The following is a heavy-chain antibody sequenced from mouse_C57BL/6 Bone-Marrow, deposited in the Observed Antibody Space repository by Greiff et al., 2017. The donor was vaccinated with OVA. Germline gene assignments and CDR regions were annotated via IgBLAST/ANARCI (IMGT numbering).Heavy chain of an antibody. CDR2: IDPSDSYT. V-gene: IGHV1-69*01. J-gene: IGHJ1*03. D-gene: IGHD3-3*01. CDR1: GYTFTSYW. CDR3: ACRAYFDV. Sequence: VQLQQPGAELVMPGASVKLSCKASGYTFTSYWMHWVKQRPGQGLEWIGEIDPSDSYTNYNQKFKGKSTLTVDKSSSTAYMQLSSLTSEDSAVYYCACRAYFDVWGTGTTVTVSS.